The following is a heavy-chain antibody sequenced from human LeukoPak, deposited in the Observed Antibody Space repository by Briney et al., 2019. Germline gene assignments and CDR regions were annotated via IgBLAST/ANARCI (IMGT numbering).Heavy chain of an antibody. V-gene: IGHV1-2*02. CDR3: VREKLVTAMIPFDY. CDR2: INPDSGGT. D-gene: IGHD2-21*02. Sequence: ASVKVSCKASGYTFNDYYIHWVRHAPGQGLEWMGWINPDSGGTNSALRFQGRVTMTSDTSISTAYMELSRLRSDDTAVYYCVREKLVTAMIPFDYWGQGTLVTVSS. CDR1: GYTFNDYY. J-gene: IGHJ4*02.